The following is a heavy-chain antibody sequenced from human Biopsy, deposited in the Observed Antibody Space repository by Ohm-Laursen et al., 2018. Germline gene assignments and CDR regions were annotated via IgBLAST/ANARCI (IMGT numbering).Heavy chain of an antibody. J-gene: IGHJ5*02. V-gene: IGHV2-70*16. D-gene: IGHD3-10*01. CDR2: LDWDDAK. CDR1: GFSLNTRGMF. CDR3: ARLGSLQLKNWFDP. Sequence: TQTLTLTCTLSGFSLNTRGMFVTWIRQPPGKALEWLACLDWDDAKFYSESLKTRLTISKGTSENHVVLTLSDVAPVDTATYYCARLGSLQLKNWFDPWGQGTLVTVSS.